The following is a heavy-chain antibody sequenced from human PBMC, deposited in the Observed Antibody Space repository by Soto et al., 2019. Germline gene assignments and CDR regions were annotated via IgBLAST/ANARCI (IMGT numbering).Heavy chain of an antibody. D-gene: IGHD3-10*01. CDR3: ASRRMVRGVTGEDY. CDR2: ISGSGGST. Sequence: EVPLLESGGGLVQPGGSLRLSCAASGFTFSSYAMSWVRQAPGKGLEWVSAISGSGGSTYYADSVKGRFTISRDNSKNTLYRQMNSLRAEDTAVYYCASRRMVRGVTGEDYWGQGTLVTVSS. J-gene: IGHJ4*02. CDR1: GFTFSSYA. V-gene: IGHV3-23*01.